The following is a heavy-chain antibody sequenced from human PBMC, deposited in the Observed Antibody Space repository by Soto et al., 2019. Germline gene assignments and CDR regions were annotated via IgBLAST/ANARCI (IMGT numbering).Heavy chain of an antibody. Sequence: QVQLVQSGAEVKKPGASVKVSCKASGYTFTSYDINWGRQATGQGLECMGWMKPNSGNTGYAQKFQCRVTMNRNTSISTAYMELSSLRSEDTAVYYCARWPDGYYYYGMDVWGQGTTVTVSS. CDR3: ARWPDGYYYYGMDV. CDR1: GYTFTSYD. J-gene: IGHJ6*02. CDR2: MKPNSGNT. V-gene: IGHV1-8*01.